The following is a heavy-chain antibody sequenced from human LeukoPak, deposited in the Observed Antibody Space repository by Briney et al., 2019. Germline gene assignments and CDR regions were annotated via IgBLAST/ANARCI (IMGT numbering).Heavy chain of an antibody. CDR3: ASTEQWLVSGLYYYYYMDV. CDR2: IIPIFGTA. D-gene: IGHD6-19*01. V-gene: IGHV1-69*05. Sequence: SVKVSCKASGGTFSSYAISWVRQVPGQGLEWMGGIIPIFGTANYAQKFQGRVTITTDESTSTAYMELSSLRSEDTAVYYCASTEQWLVSGLYYYYYMDVWGKGTTVTVSS. CDR1: GGTFSSYA. J-gene: IGHJ6*03.